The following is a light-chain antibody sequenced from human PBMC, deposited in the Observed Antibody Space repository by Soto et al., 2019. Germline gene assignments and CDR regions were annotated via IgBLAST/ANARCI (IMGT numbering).Light chain of an antibody. CDR3: HQYMSPVT. J-gene: IGKJ1*01. Sequence: EIVLTQSPGSLSLSPGQRATLSCRASQSVDTTFFAWYQKKPGQAPRLLIYGASKRATGIPDRFSDSGSGTDFTLIISRLEPEDFVVYYCHQYMSPVTFGQGTKVEIK. V-gene: IGKV3-20*01. CDR1: QSVDTTF. CDR2: GAS.